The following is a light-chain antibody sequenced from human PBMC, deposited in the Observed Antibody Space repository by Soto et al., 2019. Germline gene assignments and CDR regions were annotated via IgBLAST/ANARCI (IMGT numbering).Light chain of an antibody. CDR2: DAS. CDR3: QQYDTLPLT. V-gene: IGKV1-33*01. Sequence: DIQMTQSPSSLSASVGDRVTITCQASQDISNYLNWYQQKPGKAPKLLIYDASNLETGVPSRFSGSGSGTDFTFTISSLQPEDIAYYYCQQYDTLPLTFGGGPKV. CDR1: QDISNY. J-gene: IGKJ4*01.